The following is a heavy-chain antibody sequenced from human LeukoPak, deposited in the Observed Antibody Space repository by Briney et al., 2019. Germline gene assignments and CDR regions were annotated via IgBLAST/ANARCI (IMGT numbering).Heavy chain of an antibody. Sequence: PSETLSLTCTVSGGSISSYYWSWIRQPPGKGLEWIGYIYYSGSTNYNPSLKSRVTISVDTSKNQFSLKLSSVTAADTAVYYCARGIDSSGWYETNWGQGTLVTVSS. CDR2: IYYSGST. D-gene: IGHD6-19*01. CDR1: GGSISSYY. J-gene: IGHJ4*02. CDR3: ARGIDSSGWYETN. V-gene: IGHV4-59*01.